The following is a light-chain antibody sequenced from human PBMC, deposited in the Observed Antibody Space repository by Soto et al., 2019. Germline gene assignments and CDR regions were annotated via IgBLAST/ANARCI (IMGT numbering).Light chain of an antibody. CDR2: EGT. Sequence: QFVLTQPASVSGSPGQSITVSCAGTSSDVGGYNLVSWYQQHPGKAPKLIIYEGTERPSGISPRFSGSKSGNTASLTISGLQAEDEADYYCSSYTSSSIYVFGSGTKVTVL. J-gene: IGLJ1*01. V-gene: IGLV2-23*01. CDR1: SSDVGGYNL. CDR3: SSYTSSSIYV.